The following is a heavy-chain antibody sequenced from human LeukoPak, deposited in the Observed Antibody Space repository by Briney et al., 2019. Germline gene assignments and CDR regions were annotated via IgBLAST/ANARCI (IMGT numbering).Heavy chain of an antibody. J-gene: IGHJ4*02. V-gene: IGHV4-59*11. CDR2: IYSSGST. CDR1: GGSIRNHY. Sequence: SETLSLTCTVSGGSIRNHYWSWIRQPPGKGLDWMASIYSSGSTNYNPALKSRVTISVDSSKNQFSLKLSSVAAADTAVYYCARLRPSGMGGGFDYWGQGTLVTVSS. D-gene: IGHD3-10*01. CDR3: ARLRPSGMGGGFDY.